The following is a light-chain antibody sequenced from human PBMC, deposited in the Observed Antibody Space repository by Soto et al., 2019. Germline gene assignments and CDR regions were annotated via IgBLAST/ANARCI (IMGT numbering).Light chain of an antibody. CDR2: DAS. CDR1: QSVSNSY. J-gene: IGKJ4*01. CDR3: QQYGSSVLT. Sequence: EIVLTQSPGTVSLSPGERATLSCRASQSVSNSYLAWYQQKPGQAPRLLIYDASSRAIGIPDRFSGSGSGTDFTLTISRLEPEDFAVYYCQQYGSSVLTFGGGTKVEIK. V-gene: IGKV3-20*01.